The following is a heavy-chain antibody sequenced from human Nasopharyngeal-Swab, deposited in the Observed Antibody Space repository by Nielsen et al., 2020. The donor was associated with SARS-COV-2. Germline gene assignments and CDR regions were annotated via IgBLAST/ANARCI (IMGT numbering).Heavy chain of an antibody. CDR2: MNPNSGNT. Sequence: WVRQAPGKGLEWMGWMNPNSGNTGYAKKCQGRVTITRNTSISTAYMKLSSLRSEDTAVYYCARAVEFCSSTSCYSSAFDIWGQGTMVTVSS. J-gene: IGHJ3*02. V-gene: IGHV1-8*03. D-gene: IGHD2-2*01. CDR3: ARAVEFCSSTSCYSSAFDI.